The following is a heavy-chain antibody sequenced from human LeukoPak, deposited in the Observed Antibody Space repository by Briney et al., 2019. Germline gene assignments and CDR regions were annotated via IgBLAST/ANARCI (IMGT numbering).Heavy chain of an antibody. J-gene: IGHJ5*02. V-gene: IGHV4-59*01. D-gene: IGHD3-3*01. Sequence: SETLSLTCSVSLGSIDLYYYSWIRQSPGKGLEWIGYIYYSGSTNYNPSLKSRVTISVDTSKNQFSLKLSSVTAADTAVYYCAGVGGQRADFWSGYYYGWFDPWGQGTLVTVSS. CDR2: IYYSGST. CDR1: LGSIDLYY. CDR3: AGVGGQRADFWSGYYYGWFDP.